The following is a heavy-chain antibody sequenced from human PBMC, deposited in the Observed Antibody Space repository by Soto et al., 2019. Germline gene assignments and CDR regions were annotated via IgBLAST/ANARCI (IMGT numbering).Heavy chain of an antibody. D-gene: IGHD3-3*01. CDR2: INSDGSST. Sequence: GGSLRLSCAASGFTFSSYWMHWVRQAPGKGLVWVSRINSDGSSTSYADSVKGRFTISRDNAKNTLYLQMNSLRAEDTAVYYCARAHVYYDFWSGPAVDYMDVWGKGTTVTVSS. CDR1: GFTFSSYW. CDR3: ARAHVYYDFWSGPAVDYMDV. V-gene: IGHV3-74*01. J-gene: IGHJ6*03.